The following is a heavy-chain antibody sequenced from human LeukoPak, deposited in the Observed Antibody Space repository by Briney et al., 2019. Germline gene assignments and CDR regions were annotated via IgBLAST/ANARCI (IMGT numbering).Heavy chain of an antibody. CDR1: GFTFSSYG. Sequence: PGGSLRLSCAASGFTFSSYGMHWVRQAPGKGLEWVAVISYDGSNKYYADPVKGRFTISRDNSKNTLYLQMNSLRAEDTAVYYCAKLTADSLIYWGQGTLVTVSS. CDR2: ISYDGSNK. J-gene: IGHJ4*02. CDR3: AKLTADSLIY. D-gene: IGHD3-9*01. V-gene: IGHV3-30*18.